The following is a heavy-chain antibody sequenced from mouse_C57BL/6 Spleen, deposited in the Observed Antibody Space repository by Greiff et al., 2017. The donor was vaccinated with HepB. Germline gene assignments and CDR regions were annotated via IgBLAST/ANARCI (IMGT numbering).Heavy chain of an antibody. CDR1: GYSITSGYY. CDR3: ARRGYLYWYFDV. V-gene: IGHV3-6*01. Sequence: EVKLQESGPGLVKPSQSLSLTCSVTGYSITSGYYWNWIRQFPGNKLEWMGYISYDGSNNYNPSLKNRISITRDTSKNQFFLKLNSVTTEDTATYYCARRGYLYWYFDVWGTGTTVTVSS. CDR2: ISYDGSN. D-gene: IGHD2-2*01. J-gene: IGHJ1*03.